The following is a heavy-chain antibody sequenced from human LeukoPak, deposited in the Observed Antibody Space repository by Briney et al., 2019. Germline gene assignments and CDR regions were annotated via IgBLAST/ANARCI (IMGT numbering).Heavy chain of an antibody. J-gene: IGHJ6*02. CDR1: GGSISSYY. V-gene: IGHV4-59*01. CDR2: IYYSGSI. Sequence: KPSETLSLTCTVSGGSISSYYWSWIRQPPGKGLEWIGYIYYSGSINYNPSLKSRVTISVDTSKNQFSLKLSSVTAADTAVYYCARGAYYYYYGMDVWGQGTTVTVSS. CDR3: ARGAYYYYYGMDV.